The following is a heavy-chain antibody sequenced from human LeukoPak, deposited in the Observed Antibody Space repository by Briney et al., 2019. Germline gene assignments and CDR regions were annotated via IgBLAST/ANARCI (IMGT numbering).Heavy chain of an antibody. Sequence: GGSLRLSCAASGFTFSSYWMSWVRQAPGKGLEWVANINHDGSEKYYVDSVKGRFTIYRDNAKNSLYLQMNSLRAEDTAVYYCARAGIAAAGSVPYYYYYGMDVWGQGTTVTVSS. D-gene: IGHD6-13*01. J-gene: IGHJ6*02. CDR1: GFTFSSYW. CDR2: INHDGSEK. V-gene: IGHV3-7*04. CDR3: ARAGIAAAGSVPYYYYYGMDV.